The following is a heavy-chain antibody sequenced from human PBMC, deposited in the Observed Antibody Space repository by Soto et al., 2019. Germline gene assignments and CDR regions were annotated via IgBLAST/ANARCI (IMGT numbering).Heavy chain of an antibody. J-gene: IGHJ4*02. D-gene: IGHD6-19*01. CDR2: ISWNSGSI. Sequence: GVSLRLSCAASGLTFDDYAMHRVRQAPGKGLEWVSGISWNSGSIGYADSVKGRFTISRDNAKNSLYLQMNSLRAEDTALYYCAKGAVAGPKKDYFDYWGQGNLVTVYS. CDR1: GLTFDDYA. CDR3: AKGAVAGPKKDYFDY. V-gene: IGHV3-9*01.